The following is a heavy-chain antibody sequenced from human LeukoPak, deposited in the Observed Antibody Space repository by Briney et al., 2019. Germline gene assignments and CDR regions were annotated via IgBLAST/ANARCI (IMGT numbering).Heavy chain of an antibody. CDR1: GYTFTGYY. V-gene: IGHV1-46*01. D-gene: IGHD3-3*01. CDR2: INPSGGST. J-gene: IGHJ4*02. CDR3: ARDSLTRTALDFWSGYSYFDY. Sequence: ASVKVSCKASGYTFTGYYMHWVRQAPGQGLEWMGIINPSGGSTSYAQKFQGRVTMTRDTSTSTVYMELSSLRSEDTAVYYCARDSLTRTALDFWSGYSYFDYWGQGTLVTVSS.